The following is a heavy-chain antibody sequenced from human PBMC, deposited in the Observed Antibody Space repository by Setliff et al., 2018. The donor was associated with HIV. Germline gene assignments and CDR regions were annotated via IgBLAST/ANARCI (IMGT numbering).Heavy chain of an antibody. CDR1: GGSISGYY. CDR2: IYYIGNT. CDR3: KADSSGYP. J-gene: IGHJ5*02. V-gene: IGHV4-59*01. D-gene: IGHD3-22*01. Sequence: SETLSLTCTVSGGSISGYYWSWIRQPPGKGLEWIGYIYYIGNTNYNPSLKGRVTLSVDTSKNQLSLKLSSVTAADTAVYYCKADSSGYPWGQGTLVTVSS.